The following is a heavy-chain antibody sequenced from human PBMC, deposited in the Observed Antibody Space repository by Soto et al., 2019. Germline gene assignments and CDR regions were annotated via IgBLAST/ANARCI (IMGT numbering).Heavy chain of an antibody. Sequence: EVQLVESGGGLVKPGGSLRLSCAASGFTFSSYSMNWVRQAPGKGLEWVSSISSSSSYIYYADSVKGRFTISRDNAKTSLYLQMNSLRAEYTAVYYCARDLYSSSARYFDYWGQGSLVTVSS. V-gene: IGHV3-21*01. J-gene: IGHJ4*02. CDR1: GFTFSSYS. CDR3: ARDLYSSSARYFDY. CDR2: ISSSSSYI. D-gene: IGHD6-6*01.